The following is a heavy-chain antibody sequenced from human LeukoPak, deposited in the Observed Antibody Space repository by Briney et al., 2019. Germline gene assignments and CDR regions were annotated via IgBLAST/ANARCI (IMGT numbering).Heavy chain of an antibody. D-gene: IGHD4-23*01. CDR2: IHSSGNT. J-gene: IGHJ4*02. CDR1: GFSISTYY. CDR3: ARDVGKAY. Sequence: SETLSLTCTVSGFSISTYYWSWFRQPPGKGLECIGRIHSSGNTNYNPSLQSRVSLSIDTSQNQFSLRLTSVTAADTAVYYCARDVGKAYWGQGLLAIVSS. V-gene: IGHV4-4*07.